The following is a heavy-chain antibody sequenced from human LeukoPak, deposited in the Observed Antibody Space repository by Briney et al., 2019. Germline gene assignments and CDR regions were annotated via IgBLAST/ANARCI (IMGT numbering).Heavy chain of an antibody. Sequence: SETLSLTCTVSGGSISGYYWSWIRQPAGKGLEWIGRIYTSGSTNYNPSLKSRVTMSIDTSKNQVSLQLNSVTAADTAVYYCAGYCSGGSCADSWGQGTLVTVSS. CDR3: AGYCSGGSCADS. CDR2: IYTSGST. D-gene: IGHD2-15*01. J-gene: IGHJ4*02. V-gene: IGHV4-4*07. CDR1: GGSISGYY.